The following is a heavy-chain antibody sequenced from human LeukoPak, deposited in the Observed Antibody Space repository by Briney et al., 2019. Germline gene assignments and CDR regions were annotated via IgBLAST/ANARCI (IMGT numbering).Heavy chain of an antibody. CDR2: IYYSGST. CDR3: ARVAAIAAAFPGEIDY. D-gene: IGHD6-6*01. Sequence: SETLSLTFTVSGGSISSYYWSWIRQPPGKGLEWIGYIYYSGSTNYNPSLKSRVTISVDTSKNQFSLKLSSVTAADTAVYYCARVAAIAAAFPGEIDYWGQGTLVTVSS. J-gene: IGHJ4*02. CDR1: GGSISSYY. V-gene: IGHV4-59*01.